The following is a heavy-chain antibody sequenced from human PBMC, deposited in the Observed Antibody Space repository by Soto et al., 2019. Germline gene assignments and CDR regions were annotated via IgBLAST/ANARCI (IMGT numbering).Heavy chain of an antibody. CDR1: DGSISSYY. D-gene: IGHD1-26*01. V-gene: IGHV4-59*01. CDR2: IYGTGTT. CDR3: AGFSSGTYLFDL. J-gene: IGHJ5*02. Sequence: SETLSLTCTVSDGSISSYYWSWIRQPPGKGLEWIGYIYGTGTTNYSPSLTNRVTISVDMSKNQFSLRLSSVTAADTAVYYCAGFSSGTYLFDLWGQGTPVTVSS.